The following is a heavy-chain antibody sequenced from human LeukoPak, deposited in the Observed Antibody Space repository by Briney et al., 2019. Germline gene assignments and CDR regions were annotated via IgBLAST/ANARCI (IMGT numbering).Heavy chain of an antibody. Sequence: ASVKVSCKASGYTFTGYYMHWVRQAPGQGLEWMGWINPNSGGTNYAQKFQGRVTMTRDTSISTAYMELSRLRSDDTAVYYCARGRYGGAAFFDPWGQGTLVTVSS. CDR3: ARGRYGGAAFFDP. CDR1: GYTFTGYY. V-gene: IGHV1-2*02. J-gene: IGHJ5*02. D-gene: IGHD4-23*01. CDR2: INPNSGGT.